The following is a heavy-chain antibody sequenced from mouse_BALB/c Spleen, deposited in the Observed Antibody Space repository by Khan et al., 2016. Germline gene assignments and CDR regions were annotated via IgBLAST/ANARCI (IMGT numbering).Heavy chain of an antibody. V-gene: IGHV4-1*02. J-gene: IGHJ2*01. Sequence: EVQLQESGGGLVQPGGSLKLSCVASGFDFSRYWMSWVRQAPGKGLEWIGEINPDSSTINYTPSLKDKFIISRDNAKNTLYLQMSKVRSEDTALYYCARERKLLNYYDYPHYFDYWGQGTTLTVSS. CDR3: ARERKLLNYYDYPHYFDY. CDR1: GFDFSRYW. CDR2: INPDSSTI. D-gene: IGHD2-4*01.